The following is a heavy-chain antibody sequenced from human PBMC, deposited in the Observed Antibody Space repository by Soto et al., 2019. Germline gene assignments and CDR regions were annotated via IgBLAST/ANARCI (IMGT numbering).Heavy chain of an antibody. V-gene: IGHV4-34*01. D-gene: IGHD3-3*01. CDR3: ARAPSPGITIFGRRYYYYMDV. CDR1: GGSFSGYY. J-gene: IGHJ6*03. CDR2: INHSGST. Sequence: PSETLSLTYAVYGGSFSGYYWSWIRQPPGKGLEWIGEINHSGSTNYNPSLKSRVTISVDTSKNQFSLKLSSVTAADTAVYYCARAPSPGITIFGRRYYYYMDVWGKGTTVTVSS.